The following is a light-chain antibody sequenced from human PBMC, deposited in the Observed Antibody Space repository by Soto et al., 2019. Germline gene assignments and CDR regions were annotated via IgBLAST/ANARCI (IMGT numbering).Light chain of an antibody. J-gene: IGKJ4*01. CDR1: QSIYKW. V-gene: IGKV1-12*01. Sequence: DIQMTQSPSSVSASVGDRVTISCRASQSIYKWLVWYQQKPGKAPKLLIYAASSLQSGVPSRFSGSGYGTDFTLTISSLQPEHSATYYCQQADSFPLTFGGGTEVAI. CDR2: AAS. CDR3: QQADSFPLT.